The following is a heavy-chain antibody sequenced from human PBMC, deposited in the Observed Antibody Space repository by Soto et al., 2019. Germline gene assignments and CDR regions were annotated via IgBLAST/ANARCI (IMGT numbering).Heavy chain of an antibody. V-gene: IGHV3-30*18. CDR2: ISYDGSNK. D-gene: IGHD3-10*01. CDR3: AKDIDGELLWFGGGGYYYGMDV. CDR1: GFTFSSYG. Sequence: QVQLVESGGGVVQPGRSLRLSCAASGFTFSSYGMHWVRQAPGKGLEWVAVISYDGSNKYYADSVKGRFTISRDNSKNPLYLQMNSRRAEDTAVYYCAKDIDGELLWFGGGGYYYGMDVWGQGTTVTVSS. J-gene: IGHJ6*02.